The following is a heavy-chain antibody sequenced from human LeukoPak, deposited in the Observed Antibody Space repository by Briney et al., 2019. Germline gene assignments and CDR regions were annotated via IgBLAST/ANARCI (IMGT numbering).Heavy chain of an antibody. CDR2: IHTSGST. CDR3: ARAWQWLPLDS. V-gene: IGHV4-4*07. CDR1: GGSISSYY. J-gene: IGHJ4*02. D-gene: IGHD6-19*01. Sequence: SETLSLTCTVSGGSISSYYWSWIRQPAGKGLEWIGRIHTSGSTNYNPSLKSRVIMSVDTSKNQFSLKVTSVTAADAAVYYCARAWQWLPLDSWGQGTLATVSS.